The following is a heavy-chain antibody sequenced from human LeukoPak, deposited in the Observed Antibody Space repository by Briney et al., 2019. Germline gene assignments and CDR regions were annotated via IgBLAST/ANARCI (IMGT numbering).Heavy chain of an antibody. J-gene: IGHJ4*02. CDR1: GFTFSSYG. CDR3: AKDLSYGTGCIDY. D-gene: IGHD1-26*01. Sequence: GALRLSCAASGFTFSSYGMHWVRQAPGKGLEWVAVISYDGSNKYYADSVKGRFTISRDNSKNTLYLQMNSLRAEDTAVYYCAKDLSYGTGCIDYWGQGTLVTVSS. CDR2: ISYDGSNK. V-gene: IGHV3-30*18.